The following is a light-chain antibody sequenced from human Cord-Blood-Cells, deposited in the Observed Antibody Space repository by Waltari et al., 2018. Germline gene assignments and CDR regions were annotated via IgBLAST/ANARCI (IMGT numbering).Light chain of an antibody. CDR2: AAS. CDR1: QSISSY. Sequence: DIQLIQSPSSLSASVGDRVSITCRASQSISSYLNWYQQKPGKAPKLLIYAASSLQSGVPSMFSGSGSGTDFTLTISSLQPEDFATYYCQQSYSTPWTFGQGTKVEIK. V-gene: IGKV1-39*01. CDR3: QQSYSTPWT. J-gene: IGKJ1*01.